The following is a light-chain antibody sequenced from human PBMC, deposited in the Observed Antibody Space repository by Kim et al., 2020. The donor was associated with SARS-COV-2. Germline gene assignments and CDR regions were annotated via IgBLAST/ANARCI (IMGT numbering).Light chain of an antibody. CDR2: EVI. J-gene: IGLJ1*01. CDR1: SSDIGTYHL. CDR3: CSYAGSNTLYV. V-gene: IGLV2-23*02. Sequence: QSALTQPASVSGSPGQSITISCTGSSSDIGTYHLVSWYQHHPGKAPQLIIYEVIKRPSGLSKRFSGSKSGNTASLTISGLQAEDEADYYCCSYAGSNTLYVFGTGTKVTVL.